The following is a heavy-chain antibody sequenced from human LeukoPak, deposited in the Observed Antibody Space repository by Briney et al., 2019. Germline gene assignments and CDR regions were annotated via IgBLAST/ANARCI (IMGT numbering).Heavy chain of an antibody. D-gene: IGHD3-22*01. Sequence: SETLSLTCTVSGYSISSGYYWGWIRQPPGKGLEWIGSIYHSGSTYYNPSLKSRVTISVDTSKNQFSLKLSSVTAADTAVYYCAGDYYDSSGPANLDAFDIWGQGTMVTVSS. CDR2: IYHSGST. V-gene: IGHV4-38-2*02. CDR1: GYSISSGYY. CDR3: AGDYYDSSGPANLDAFDI. J-gene: IGHJ3*02.